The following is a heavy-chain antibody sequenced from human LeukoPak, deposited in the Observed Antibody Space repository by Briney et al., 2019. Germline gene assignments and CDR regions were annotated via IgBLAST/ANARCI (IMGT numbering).Heavy chain of an antibody. Sequence: PGRSLRLSCAASGFTFDDYAMHWVRQAPGKGLEWVSRISWNSGSIGYADSVKGRFTISRDNAKNSLYLQMNSLRAEDTALYYCAKNNRNLLVGDGGFDYWGQGTLVTVSS. CDR1: GFTFDDYA. CDR2: ISWNSGSI. J-gene: IGHJ4*02. CDR3: AKNNRNLLVGDGGFDY. V-gene: IGHV3-9*01. D-gene: IGHD1-14*01.